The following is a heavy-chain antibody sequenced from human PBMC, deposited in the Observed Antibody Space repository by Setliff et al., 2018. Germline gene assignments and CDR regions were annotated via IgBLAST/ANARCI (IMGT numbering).Heavy chain of an antibody. CDR2: IYYSGSTS. CDR1: GGSINSGSYF. J-gene: IGHJ4*02. V-gene: IGHV4-31*03. D-gene: IGHD6-19*01. CDR3: ARGRAGHSGH. Sequence: ASETLSLTCTVSGGSINSGSYFWAWIRQPPGKGLEWIGYIYYSGSTSYYNPSLKSRVTISVDTSKNQFSLKLSSVTAADTAVYYCARGRAGHSGHWGQGTLVTVSS.